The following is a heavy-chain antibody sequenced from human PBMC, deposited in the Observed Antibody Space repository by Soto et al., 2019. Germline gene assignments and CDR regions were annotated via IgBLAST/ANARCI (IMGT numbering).Heavy chain of an antibody. CDR2: ISGRNTFT. J-gene: IGHJ6*02. D-gene: IGHD2-2*02. CDR3: ARDGGVIIPGAIGGGYGLDV. V-gene: IGHV3-11*06. CDR1: GFTFSDYY. Sequence: PGGSLRLSCADSGFTFSDYYMSWIRQAPGKGLEWISYISGRNTFTQYADSVKGRFTISRDNAKNSLYLQLNSLTAEDTAVYYCARDGGVIIPGAIGGGYGLDVWGQGTTVTV.